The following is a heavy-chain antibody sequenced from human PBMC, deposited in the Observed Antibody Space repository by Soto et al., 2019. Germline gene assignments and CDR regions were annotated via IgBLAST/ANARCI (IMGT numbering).Heavy chain of an antibody. D-gene: IGHD3-22*01. V-gene: IGHV4-59*01. CDR2: IYYSGST. CDR3: ARDLDYYDSSGRRIWYFDL. J-gene: IGHJ2*01. CDR1: GGSISSYY. Sequence: SETLSLTCTVSGGSISSYYWSWIRQPPGKGLEWIGYIYYSGSTNYNPSLKSRVTISVDTSKNQFSLKLSSVTAADTAVYYCARDLDYYDSSGRRIWYFDLWGRGTLVTVSS.